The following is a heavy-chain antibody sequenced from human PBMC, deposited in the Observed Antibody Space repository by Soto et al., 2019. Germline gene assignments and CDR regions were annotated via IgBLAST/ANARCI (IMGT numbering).Heavy chain of an antibody. V-gene: IGHV5-51*03. D-gene: IGHD2-2*01. J-gene: IGHJ4*02. CDR2: IYPGDSDT. Sequence: EVQLVQSGAEVKKPGESLKISCKGSGYSFTNYWIGWVRQMPGKGLEWMGIIYPGDSDTKYSPSFQGQVTISADKSISTAYLQWSSLKASDTAMYYCATVSPIVVVPAATPHFDYWGQGTLVTVSS. CDR1: GYSFTNYW. CDR3: ATVSPIVVVPAATPHFDY.